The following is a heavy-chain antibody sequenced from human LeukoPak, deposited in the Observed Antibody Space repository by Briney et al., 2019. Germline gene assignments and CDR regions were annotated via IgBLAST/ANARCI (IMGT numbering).Heavy chain of an antibody. Sequence: KSSETLSLTCAVSGYSISSGYYWGWIRQPPGKGLEWIGSIYHSGSTYYNPSLKSRVTMSVDTSKNQFSLKLSSVTAADTAVYYCARAYCGGDCYRGDAFDIWGQGTMVTVSS. J-gene: IGHJ3*02. D-gene: IGHD2-21*01. V-gene: IGHV4-38-2*01. CDR3: ARAYCGGDCYRGDAFDI. CDR2: IYHSGST. CDR1: GYSISSGYY.